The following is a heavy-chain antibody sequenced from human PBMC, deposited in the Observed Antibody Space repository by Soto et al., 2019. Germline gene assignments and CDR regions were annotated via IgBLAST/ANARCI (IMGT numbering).Heavy chain of an antibody. J-gene: IGHJ5*02. V-gene: IGHV1-69*01. CDR2: IIPIFGTA. CDR3: ARDSSTTGTRTPNWFDP. D-gene: IGHD1-1*01. Sequence: QVHLVQSGAEVKKPGSSVKVSCKASGGTFSSYAISWVRQAPGQGLEWMGGIIPIFGTANYAQKFQGRVTITADESTSTAYMELSSLRSEDTAVYYCARDSSTTGTRTPNWFDPWGQGTLVTVSS. CDR1: GGTFSSYA.